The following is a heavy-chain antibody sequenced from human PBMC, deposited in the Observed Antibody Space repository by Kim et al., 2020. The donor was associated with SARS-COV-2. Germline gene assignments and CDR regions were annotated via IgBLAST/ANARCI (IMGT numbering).Heavy chain of an antibody. CDR1: GGTFGSQA. J-gene: IGHJ6*01. D-gene: IGHD5-12*01. V-gene: IGHV1-69*13. CDR2: IIPIFDAT. Sequence: SVKVSCKASGGTFGSQAISWVRQAPGQGLEWMGGIIPIFDATNYAQIFQGRVTITADESTCTAYLHLGSLRFEDTAVYYFASGGYSGYESMGIYTSSGVDGGRQGTTVTVPS. CDR3: ASGGYSGYESMGIYTSSGVDG.